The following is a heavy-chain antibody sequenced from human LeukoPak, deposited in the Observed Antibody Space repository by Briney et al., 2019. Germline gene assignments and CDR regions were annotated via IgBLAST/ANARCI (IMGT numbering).Heavy chain of an antibody. D-gene: IGHD6-19*01. CDR2: ITSSGTTI. CDR1: GFRFSSYE. J-gene: IGHJ4*02. CDR3: ARAYSSVVSCGY. Sequence: GESLRLSCAASGFRFSSYEMNWVRQAPGKGQEWVSYITSSGTTIHYADSVKGRFTISRDNAKNSLYLQMNSLRAEDTAVYYCARAYSSVVSCGYWGQGTLVTVSS. V-gene: IGHV3-48*03.